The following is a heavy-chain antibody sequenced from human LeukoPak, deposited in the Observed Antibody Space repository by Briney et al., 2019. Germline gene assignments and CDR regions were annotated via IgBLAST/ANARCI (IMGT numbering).Heavy chain of an antibody. Sequence: ASVKVSCKASGYTFTSYGISWVRQAPGQGLEWMGWISAYNGNTNYAQKLQGRVTMTTDTSTSTAYMELSSLRSEDTAVYYCAGGPPNYYDSSGYQYSSDYWGQGTLVTVSS. CDR3: AGGPPNYYDSSGYQYSSDY. CDR2: ISAYNGNT. V-gene: IGHV1-18*01. J-gene: IGHJ4*02. CDR1: GYTFTSYG. D-gene: IGHD3-22*01.